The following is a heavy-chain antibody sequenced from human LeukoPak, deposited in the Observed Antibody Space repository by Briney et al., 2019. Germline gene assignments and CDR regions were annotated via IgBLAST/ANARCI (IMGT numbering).Heavy chain of an antibody. J-gene: IGHJ3*02. CDR2: ISGSGGST. CDR3: AKALAYGSGSYYGFDAFDI. D-gene: IGHD3-10*01. V-gene: IGHV3-23*01. Sequence: GGTLRLSCEASGFTFSRYGMSWVCQAPGKGLEWVSAISGSGGSTCYADSVKGRFTISRDNSKNTLYLQMNSLRAEDTAVYYCAKALAYGSGSYYGFDAFDIWGQGTMVTVSS. CDR1: GFTFSRYG.